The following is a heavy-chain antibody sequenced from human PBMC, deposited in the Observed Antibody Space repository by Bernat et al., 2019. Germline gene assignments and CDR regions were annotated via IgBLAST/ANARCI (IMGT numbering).Heavy chain of an antibody. Sequence: EVQLVESGGGLVQPGRSLRLSCAASGFTFDDYAMHWVRQAPGKGLEWVSGISWNSGSIGYADSVKGRFTISRDNAKNSLYLQMNSLRAEDTAVYYCARGITGTTFYWYFDLWGRGTLVTVSS. V-gene: IGHV3-9*01. D-gene: IGHD1-14*01. J-gene: IGHJ2*01. CDR1: GFTFDDYA. CDR2: ISWNSGSI. CDR3: ARGITGTTFYWYFDL.